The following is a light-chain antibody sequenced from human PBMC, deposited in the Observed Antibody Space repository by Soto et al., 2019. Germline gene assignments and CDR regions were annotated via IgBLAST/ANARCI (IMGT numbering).Light chain of an antibody. Sequence: EIVMTQSPATLSVSPGERATLSCRASQSVGTNLAWYQQKPGQAPRLLIYGASTRATGIPARFGCSGSGTEFTLTISSLQSEDFAVYYCHQYNKWPPGTLCQGTKVEIK. V-gene: IGKV3-15*01. CDR3: HQYNKWPPGT. CDR1: QSVGTN. CDR2: GAS. J-gene: IGKJ1*01.